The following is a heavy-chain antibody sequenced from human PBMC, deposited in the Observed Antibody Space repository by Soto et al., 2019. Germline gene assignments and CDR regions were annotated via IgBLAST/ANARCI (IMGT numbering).Heavy chain of an antibody. J-gene: IGHJ4*02. CDR2: ISSSSSYI. CDR1: GFTFSSYS. Sequence: EVQLVESGGGLVKPGGSLRLSCAASGFTFSSYSMNWVRQAPGKGLEWVSSISSSSSYIYYADSVKGRFTISRDNAKNSLHLQMNSLRAEDTAVYYGARDNACSSTSCQGGYLGQGTLVTGSS. V-gene: IGHV3-21*01. D-gene: IGHD2-2*01. CDR3: ARDNACSSTSCQGGY.